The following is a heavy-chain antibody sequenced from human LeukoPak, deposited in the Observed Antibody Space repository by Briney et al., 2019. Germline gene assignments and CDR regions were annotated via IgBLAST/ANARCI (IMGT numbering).Heavy chain of an antibody. Sequence: GGSLRLSCAASGFTFSSYWMSRVRQAPGKGLEWVANIKQDGSEKYYVDSVKGRFTISRDNAKNSLYLQMNSLRAEDTAVYYCARVGPDSSGYYFDYWGQGTLVTVSS. D-gene: IGHD3-22*01. CDR1: GFTFSSYW. J-gene: IGHJ4*02. CDR3: ARVGPDSSGYYFDY. CDR2: IKQDGSEK. V-gene: IGHV3-7*01.